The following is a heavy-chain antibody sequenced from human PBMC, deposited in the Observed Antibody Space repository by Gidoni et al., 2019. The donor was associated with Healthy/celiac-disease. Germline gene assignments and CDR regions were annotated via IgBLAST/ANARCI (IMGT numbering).Heavy chain of an antibody. J-gene: IGHJ4*02. Sequence: EEQLFEPGGGWVQPGGSLRHSCAASGFTCSSDARCWVRQAPGKGLEGVSCIRGIGGRPYNADSVKGRCTISRDNSKTTLHLQMNSLRAEDTAVYDCAKVMVRGVIIETKKPLDYWGQGTLVTVSS. CDR3: AKVMVRGVIIETKKPLDY. CDR1: GFTCSSDA. D-gene: IGHD3-10*01. CDR2: IRGIGGRP. V-gene: IGHV3-23*01.